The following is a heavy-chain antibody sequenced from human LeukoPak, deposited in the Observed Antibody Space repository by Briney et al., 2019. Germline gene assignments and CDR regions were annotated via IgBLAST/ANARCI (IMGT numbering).Heavy chain of an antibody. Sequence: GASVKVSCKASGYTFTGYYMHWVRQAPGQGLEWMGWINPNSGGTNHAQKFQGRVTMTRDTSISTAYMELSRLRSDDTAVYYCARVLDYVPITPFDYWGQGTLVTVSP. CDR2: INPNSGGT. CDR3: ARVLDYVPITPFDY. CDR1: GYTFTGYY. V-gene: IGHV1-2*02. D-gene: IGHD4-17*01. J-gene: IGHJ4*02.